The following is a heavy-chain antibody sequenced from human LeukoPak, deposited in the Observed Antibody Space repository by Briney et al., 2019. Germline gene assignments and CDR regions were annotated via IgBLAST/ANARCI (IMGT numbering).Heavy chain of an antibody. CDR2: INGGGNTT. CDR1: GFAFSSFA. J-gene: IGHJ6*03. D-gene: IGHD6-19*01. V-gene: IGHV3-23*01. Sequence: GGSLRLSCSASGFAFSSFAMGWVRQSPGKGLEWLSTINGGGNTTFYADSVKGRFTISRDNSKNTLYLHMDSLRPDDTAIYYCTKELHVAVAVADYYYFYMDVWGRGAAVTVSS. CDR3: TKELHVAVAVADYYYFYMDV.